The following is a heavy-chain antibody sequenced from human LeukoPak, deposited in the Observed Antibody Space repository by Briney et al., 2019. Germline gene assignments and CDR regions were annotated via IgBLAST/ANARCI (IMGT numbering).Heavy chain of an antibody. Sequence: GASVKVSCKASGYTFTNYYIHWVRQAPGQGLEWMGIIIPSGGNTSYAQKFQDRVTMTSDTSTGTVYMELSSLRSADTAVYYCTRDNPSYGSRPMRALDIWGQGTMVTVSS. CDR3: TRDNPSYGSRPMRALDI. CDR1: GYTFTNYY. D-gene: IGHD2-15*01. V-gene: IGHV1-46*03. J-gene: IGHJ3*02. CDR2: IIPSGGNT.